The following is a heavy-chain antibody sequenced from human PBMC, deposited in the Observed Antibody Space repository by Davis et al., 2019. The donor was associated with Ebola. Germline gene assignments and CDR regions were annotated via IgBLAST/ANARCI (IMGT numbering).Heavy chain of an antibody. D-gene: IGHD3-22*01. J-gene: IGHJ4*02. CDR2: ISAYNGNT. V-gene: IGHV1-18*01. Sequence: ASVKVSCKASGYTFTRYGISWVRQAPGQGLEWMGWISAYNGNTNYAQKLQGRVTMTTDTSTSTAYMELRSLRSDDTAVYYCARSITMIVVGYFDYWGQGTLVTVSS. CDR1: GYTFTRYG. CDR3: ARSITMIVVGYFDY.